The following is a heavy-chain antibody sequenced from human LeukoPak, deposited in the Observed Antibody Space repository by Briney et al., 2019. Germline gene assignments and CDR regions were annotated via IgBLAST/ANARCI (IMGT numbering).Heavy chain of an antibody. CDR1: GGSISSYY. CDR3: AREGNTILDY. V-gene: IGHV4-59*01. D-gene: IGHD5-24*01. J-gene: IGHJ4*02. Sequence: PSETLSLTCTVSGGSISSYYWSWIRQPPGKGLEWIGYIYYSGSTNYNPSLKSRVTISVDTSKNQFSLKLSSVTAADTAVYYCAREGNTILDYWGQGTLVTVSS. CDR2: IYYSGST.